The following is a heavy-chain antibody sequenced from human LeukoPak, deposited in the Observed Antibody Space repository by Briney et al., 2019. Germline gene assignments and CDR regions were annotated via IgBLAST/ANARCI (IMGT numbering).Heavy chain of an antibody. Sequence: GESLKISCKGSGFTFSSYAMNWVRQAPGKGLEWVSSIAPSGGSIFYADSVKGRFSISRDNAKNSLFLQMYSLGADDTAVYYCARLAGSRSPWYLDLWGRGTLVTVSS. CDR1: GFTFSSYA. CDR3: ARLAGSRSPWYLDL. J-gene: IGHJ2*01. D-gene: IGHD6-19*01. CDR2: IAPSGGSI. V-gene: IGHV3-21*04.